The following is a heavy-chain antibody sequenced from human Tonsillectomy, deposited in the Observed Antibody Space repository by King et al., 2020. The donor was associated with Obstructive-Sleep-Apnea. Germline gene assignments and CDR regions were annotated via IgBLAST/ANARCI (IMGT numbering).Heavy chain of an antibody. V-gene: IGHV3-48*04. Sequence: VQLVESGGGLVQPGGSLRLSCAASGFTFSAYSMNWVRQAPGKGLEWVSFISSSSTTVHYADSVKGRFTISRDNAKNSLALQMNSLSAEDTAVYYCARDGGGSFDYWGQGTLVTVSS. D-gene: IGHD1-26*01. J-gene: IGHJ4*02. CDR1: GFTFSAYS. CDR2: ISSSSTTV. CDR3: ARDGGGSFDY.